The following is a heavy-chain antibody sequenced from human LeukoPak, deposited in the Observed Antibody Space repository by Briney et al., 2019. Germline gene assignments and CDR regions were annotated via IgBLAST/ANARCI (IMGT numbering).Heavy chain of an antibody. J-gene: IGHJ4*02. CDR3: AREGLDY. CDR2: INPNSGNS. Sequence: GASVKVSCKASGYTFTNYDINWVRQATGQGLEWMGYINPNSGNSAYAQKFQDRVTITTDASISTASMELSGLRSEDTALYYCAREGLDYWGQGTLVTVSS. V-gene: IGHV1-8*01. CDR1: GYTFTNYD.